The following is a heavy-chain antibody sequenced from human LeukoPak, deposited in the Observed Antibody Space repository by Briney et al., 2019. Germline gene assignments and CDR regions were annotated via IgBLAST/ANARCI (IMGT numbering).Heavy chain of an antibody. J-gene: IGHJ4*02. CDR2: FYYSGGT. CDR1: GGSISSSTYY. Sequence: SETLSLTCTVSGGSISSSTYYWVWIRQPPGKGLEWIGSFYYSGGTHYNPSLKSRVTISVDTSKNQFSLKLSSVTAADTAVYYCARDLPPRAAAVPYYFDYWGQGTLVTVSS. V-gene: IGHV4-39*07. D-gene: IGHD6-13*01. CDR3: ARDLPPRAAAVPYYFDY.